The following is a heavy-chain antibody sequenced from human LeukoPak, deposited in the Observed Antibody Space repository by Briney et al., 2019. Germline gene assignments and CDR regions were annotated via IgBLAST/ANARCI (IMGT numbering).Heavy chain of an antibody. J-gene: IGHJ4*02. V-gene: IGHV3-30*04. CDR3: ARSHSLYPFGPPEY. CDR2: ISSDGINE. Sequence: GGSLRLSCAASGFTYSSHTLYWVRQAPGEGLEWVAMISSDGINEYYADSAKGRFTISKDTSKNTLYLQLSSLRTEDTAMYYCARSHSLYPFGPPEYWGQGTLVSVSS. D-gene: IGHD2-2*02. CDR1: GFTYSSHT.